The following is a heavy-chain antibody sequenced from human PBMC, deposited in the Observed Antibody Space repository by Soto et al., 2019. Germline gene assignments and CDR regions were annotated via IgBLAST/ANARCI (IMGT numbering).Heavy chain of an antibody. CDR2: IVVGSDNT. D-gene: IGHD2-15*01. CDR1: GFTFTSSA. Sequence: SVKVSCKTSGFTFTSSAIQWVRQARGHRLEWIGWIVVGSDNTNYAQKFQERVTITRDMSTNTAYMELSSLRSEDTAVYYCAADPYCRGGTCYSVHGMDFWGQGPTVTVSS. J-gene: IGHJ6*02. V-gene: IGHV1-58*02. CDR3: AADPYCRGGTCYSVHGMDF.